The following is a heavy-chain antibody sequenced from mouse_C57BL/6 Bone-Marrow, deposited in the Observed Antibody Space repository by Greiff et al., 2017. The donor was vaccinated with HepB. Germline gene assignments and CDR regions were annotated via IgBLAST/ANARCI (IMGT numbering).Heavy chain of an antibody. CDR3: ARGFITTPGFAY. D-gene: IGHD1-1*01. Sequence: EVKVEESGGGLVQPGGSLKLSCAASGFTFSDYYMYWVRQTPEKRLEWVAYISNGGGSTYYPDTVKGRFTISRDNAKNTLYLQMSRLKSEDTAMYYCARGFITTPGFAYWGQGTLVTVSA. J-gene: IGHJ3*01. CDR1: GFTFSDYY. CDR2: ISNGGGST. V-gene: IGHV5-12*01.